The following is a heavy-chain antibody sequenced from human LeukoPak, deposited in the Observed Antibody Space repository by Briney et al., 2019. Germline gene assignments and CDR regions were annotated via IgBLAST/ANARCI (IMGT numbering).Heavy chain of an antibody. CDR3: ARVHDSSGYYLD. Sequence: RRSLRLSCAASGFTFSSYGMHWVRQAPGKGLEWVAVIWYDGSNKYYADSVKGRFTISRDNSKNTLYLQMNSLRAEDTAVYYCARVHDSSGYYLDWGQGTLVTVSS. J-gene: IGHJ4*02. V-gene: IGHV3-33*01. CDR2: IWYDGSNK. D-gene: IGHD3-22*01. CDR1: GFTFSSYG.